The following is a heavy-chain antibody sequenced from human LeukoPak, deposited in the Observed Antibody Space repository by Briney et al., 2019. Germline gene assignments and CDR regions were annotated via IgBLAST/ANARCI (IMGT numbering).Heavy chain of an antibody. D-gene: IGHD3-10*02. CDR2: INQDGSEK. J-gene: IGHJ4*02. CDR3: ARVFGEFRVLDY. V-gene: IGHV3-7*01. Sequence: GGSLRLSCAASGFTFSSYWMSWVRQAPGKGLEWVANINQDGSEKYYVDSVKGRFTISRDNAKNTLYLQMNSLRAEDTAVYFCARVFGEFRVLDYWGQGTLVTVSS. CDR1: GFTFSSYW.